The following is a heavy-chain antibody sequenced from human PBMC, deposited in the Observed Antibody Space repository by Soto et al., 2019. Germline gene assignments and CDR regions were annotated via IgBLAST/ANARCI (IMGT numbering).Heavy chain of an antibody. CDR1: GGSISSCDYY. D-gene: IGHD3-16*01. Sequence: SETLSLTCTVSGGSISSCDYYWSWIRQPPGKGLEWIGYIYYSGITYYNPSLKSRVTISVDTSKNQFSLKLSSVTAADTAVYYCARGRFRRGGYGMDVCGQGTTVTVSS. CDR2: IYYSGIT. J-gene: IGHJ6*02. CDR3: ARGRFRRGGYGMDV. V-gene: IGHV4-30-4*01.